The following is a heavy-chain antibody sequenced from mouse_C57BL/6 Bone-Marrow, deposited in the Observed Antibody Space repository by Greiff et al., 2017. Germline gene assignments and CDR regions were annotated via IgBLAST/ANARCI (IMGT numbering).Heavy chain of an antibody. CDR2: INPNNGGT. Sequence: EVQLQQSGPELVKPGASVKMSCKASGYTFTDYNMHWVKQSHGKSLEWIGYINPNNGGTSYNQKFKGKATLTVNKSSSTAYMERRSLTSEDSAVYYCARWAAGSAWFAYWGQGTLVTVSA. CDR1: GYTFTDYN. CDR3: ARWAAGSAWFAY. J-gene: IGHJ3*01. D-gene: IGHD2-2*01. V-gene: IGHV1-22*01.